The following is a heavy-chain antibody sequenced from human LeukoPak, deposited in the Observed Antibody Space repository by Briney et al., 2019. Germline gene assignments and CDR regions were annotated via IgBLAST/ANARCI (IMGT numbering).Heavy chain of an antibody. V-gene: IGHV3-30*04. Sequence: GGSLRLSCAASGFIFSSYAMHWVRQAPGKGLEWVAVISYDGSNKYYADSVKGRFTISRDNSKNTLYLQMNSLRAEDTAVYYCARVPSNFWSGSYHFDYWGQGTLVTVSS. CDR3: ARVPSNFWSGSYHFDY. CDR1: GFIFSSYA. D-gene: IGHD3-3*01. J-gene: IGHJ4*02. CDR2: ISYDGSNK.